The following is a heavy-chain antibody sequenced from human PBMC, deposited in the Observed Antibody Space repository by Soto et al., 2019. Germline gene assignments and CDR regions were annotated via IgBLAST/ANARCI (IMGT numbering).Heavy chain of an antibody. CDR3: ARDQPKYSYGYGLGY. D-gene: IGHD5-18*01. CDR1: GFTFSSYS. J-gene: IGHJ4*02. V-gene: IGHV3-21*01. Sequence: EVQLVESGGGLVKPGGSLRLSCAASGFTFSSYSMNWVRQAPGKGLEWVSSISSSSSYIYYADSVKGRFTISRDNAKNSLYLQMNSLIAEDTAVYYCARDQPKYSYGYGLGYWGQGTLVNVSS. CDR2: ISSSSSYI.